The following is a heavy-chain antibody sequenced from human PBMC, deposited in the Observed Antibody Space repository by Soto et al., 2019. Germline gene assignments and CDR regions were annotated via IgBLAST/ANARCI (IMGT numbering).Heavy chain of an antibody. D-gene: IGHD3-3*01. V-gene: IGHV3-23*01. J-gene: IGHJ4*02. CDR1: GFTFSSYA. CDR2: ISGSGGST. CDR3: AKDMHYDFWSGYYRPLDY. Sequence: GGSLRLSCAASGFTFSSYAMSWVLQAPWKGLEWVSAISGSGGSTYYADSVKGRFTISRDNSKNTLYLQMNSLRAEDTAVYYCAKDMHYDFWSGYYRPLDYWGQGTLVTVSS.